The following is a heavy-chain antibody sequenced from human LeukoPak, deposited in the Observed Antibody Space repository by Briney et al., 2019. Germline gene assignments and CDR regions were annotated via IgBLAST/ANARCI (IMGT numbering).Heavy chain of an antibody. CDR3: ARDTGSGSYYYYGMDV. D-gene: IGHD3-10*01. CDR2: ISSSSGYT. Sequence: GGSLRLSCAASGFTFSDYYMSWIRQAPGKGLEWVSYISSSSGYTNYADSVKGRFTISRDNAKNSLYLQMNSLRAEDTAVYYCARDTGSGSYYYYGMDVWGKGTTVTVSS. J-gene: IGHJ6*04. V-gene: IGHV3-11*06. CDR1: GFTFSDYY.